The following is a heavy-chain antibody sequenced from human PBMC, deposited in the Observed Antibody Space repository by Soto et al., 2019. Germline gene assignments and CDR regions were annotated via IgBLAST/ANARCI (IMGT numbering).Heavy chain of an antibody. CDR3: AANGLPPYYYSGLDV. V-gene: IGHV1-18*01. Sequence: QGHLVQSGAEVKKPGASVKVSCKASGYTFTRYGISWVRQAPGQGLEWMGWISGYNGDPNNAKNPQDRVTMTIDTSTNTADMELRSLTSADTAVYYCAANGLPPYYYSGLDVWGQGTTVTVSS. CDR2: ISGYNGDP. J-gene: IGHJ6*02. CDR1: GYTFTRYG. D-gene: IGHD5-12*01.